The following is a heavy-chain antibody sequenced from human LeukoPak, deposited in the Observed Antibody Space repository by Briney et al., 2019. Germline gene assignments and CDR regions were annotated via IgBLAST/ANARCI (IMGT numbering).Heavy chain of an antibody. V-gene: IGHV3-30*03. CDR1: GFTFSSYG. CDR2: ISYDGSNK. Sequence: GGSLRLSCAASGFTFSSYGMHWVRQAPGKGLEWVAVISYDGSNKYYADSVKGRFTISRDNSKNTPYLQMNSLRAEDTAVYYCARVLYGDYYWGQGTLVTVSS. J-gene: IGHJ4*02. D-gene: IGHD4-17*01. CDR3: ARVLYGDYY.